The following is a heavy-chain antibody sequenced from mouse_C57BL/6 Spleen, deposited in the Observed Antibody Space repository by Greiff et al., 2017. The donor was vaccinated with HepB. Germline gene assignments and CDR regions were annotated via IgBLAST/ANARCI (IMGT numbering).Heavy chain of an antibody. V-gene: IGHV5-17*01. Sequence: EVKLMESGGGLVKPGGSLKLSCAASGFTFSDYGMHWVRQAPEKGLEWVAYISSGSSTIYYADTVKGRFTISRDNAKNTLFLQMTSLRSVDTAMYYCASPSFAYLGQGTLVTVSA. CDR2: ISSGSSTI. CDR1: GFTFSDYG. CDR3: ASPSFAY. J-gene: IGHJ3*01.